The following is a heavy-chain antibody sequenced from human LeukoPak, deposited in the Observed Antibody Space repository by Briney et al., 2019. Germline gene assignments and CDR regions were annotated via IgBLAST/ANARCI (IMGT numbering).Heavy chain of an antibody. CDR1: GDSVAPTRYY. V-gene: IGHV4-39*01. CDR3: AMGLGWFDP. CDR2: MHYSVDT. Sequence: SETLSLTCTVSGDSVAPTRYYWAWIRQPPGKGLEWSGSMHYSVDTYYNPSLTSGGTISVDTSKNQFSLNLSSVTAADPSVYYCAMGLGWFDPWGQGTLVTVSS. D-gene: IGHD1-26*01. J-gene: IGHJ5*02.